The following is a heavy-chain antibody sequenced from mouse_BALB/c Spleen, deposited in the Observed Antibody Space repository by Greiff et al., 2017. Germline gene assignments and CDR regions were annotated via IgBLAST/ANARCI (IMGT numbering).Heavy chain of an antibody. CDR1: GYAFTNYL. D-gene: IGHD1-1*01. CDR3: ARGGSSYERGAMDY. Sequence: QVQLKQSGAELVRPGTSVKVSCKASGYAFTNYLIEWVKQRPGQGLEWIGVINPGSGGTNYNEKFKGKATLTADKSSSTAYMQLSSLTSDDSAVYFCARGGSSYERGAMDYWGQGTSVTVSS. V-gene: IGHV1-54*01. CDR2: INPGSGGT. J-gene: IGHJ4*01.